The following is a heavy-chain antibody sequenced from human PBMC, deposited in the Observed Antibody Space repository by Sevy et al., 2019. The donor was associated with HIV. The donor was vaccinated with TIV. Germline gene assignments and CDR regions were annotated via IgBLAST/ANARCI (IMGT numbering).Heavy chain of an antibody. CDR3: TRRGFDGYDHRGYCYYYMDV. CDR1: GFTFSGSA. V-gene: IGHV3-73*01. D-gene: IGHD5-12*01. Sequence: GGSLRLSCAASGFTFSGSAMHWVRQASGKGLEWVGRIRSKANSYATAYAASVKGRFTISRDDSKNTAYLKMNSLKTEDTAVYYCTRRGFDGYDHRGYCYYYMDVWGKGTTVTVSS. J-gene: IGHJ6*03. CDR2: IRSKANSYAT.